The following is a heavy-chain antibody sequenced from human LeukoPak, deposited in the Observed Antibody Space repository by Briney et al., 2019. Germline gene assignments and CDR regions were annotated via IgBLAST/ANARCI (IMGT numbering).Heavy chain of an antibody. CDR3: AQAWRWLQLNC. V-gene: IGHV3-30*18. D-gene: IGHD5-24*01. J-gene: IGHJ4*02. Sequence: GGSLRLSCAASGFTSSSYGMHWVRQAPGKGLEWVAVISYDGSNKYYADSVKGRFTISRDNSMNTLYLQMNSLRDEDTAVYYCAQAWRWLQLNCWGQGTLVTVSS. CDR1: GFTSSSYG. CDR2: ISYDGSNK.